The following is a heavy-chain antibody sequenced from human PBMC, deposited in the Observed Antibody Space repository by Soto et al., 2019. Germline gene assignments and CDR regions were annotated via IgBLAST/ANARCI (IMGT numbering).Heavy chain of an antibody. CDR2: IYYSGST. CDR3: ARGGKNYGGEFHY. Sequence: PSETLSLTCTVSVVSVSPDYWDCIRQPPGKGLEWIGYIYYSGSTNYNPSLKSRVTISIDTSKNQFSLKLSSVTAADTAVYYCARGGKNYGGEFHYWDQGTLVTVSS. D-gene: IGHD4-17*01. V-gene: IGHV4-59*02. CDR1: VVSVSPDY. J-gene: IGHJ4*02.